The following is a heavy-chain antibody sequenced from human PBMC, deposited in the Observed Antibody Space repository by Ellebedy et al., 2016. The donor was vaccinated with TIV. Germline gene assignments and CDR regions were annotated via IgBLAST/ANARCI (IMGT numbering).Heavy chain of an antibody. J-gene: IGHJ4*02. D-gene: IGHD6-13*01. CDR3: ASLQQLGYFNY. CDR2: IFYDGSKK. CDR1: GFTFSSYG. Sequence: GESLKISCVVSGFTFSSYGMHWVRQAPGKGLEWVAYIFYDGSKKYSADSVKGRFSISRDDSKNTLYLQMSSLRTEDTAVYYCASLQQLGYFNYWGQGTLVTVSS. V-gene: IGHV3-30*02.